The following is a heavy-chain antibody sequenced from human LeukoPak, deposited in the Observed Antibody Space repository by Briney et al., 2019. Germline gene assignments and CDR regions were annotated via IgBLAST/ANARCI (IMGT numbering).Heavy chain of an antibody. CDR1: GITHSGYG. Sequence: PGGSLTHSRACSGITHSGYGLHWVRPAPARGVEWVAVVSDDGDKRHYGDSVKGRFIIHRDNSKNTLYLQMNTLRAEDTALYYCVIGVRSSLTASGWCDPWGEGTMVTVS. V-gene: IGHV3-30*03. D-gene: IGHD2-21*02. CDR3: VIGVRSSLTASGWCDP. J-gene: IGHJ5*02. CDR2: VSDDGDKR.